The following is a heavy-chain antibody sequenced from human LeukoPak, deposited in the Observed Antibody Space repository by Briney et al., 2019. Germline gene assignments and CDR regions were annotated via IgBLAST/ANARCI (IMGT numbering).Heavy chain of an antibody. D-gene: IGHD3-22*01. CDR2: ISGSGGNT. Sequence: GGSLRLSCAASGFTFSSYGMSWVRQAPGKGLEWVSSISGSGGNTYYADSVKGRFTISRDNSKSTVYLQMNSLRAEDTAVYHCTKTNGYYDYWGQGTLVTVSS. CDR3: TKTNGYYDY. CDR1: GFTFSSYG. J-gene: IGHJ4*02. V-gene: IGHV3-23*01.